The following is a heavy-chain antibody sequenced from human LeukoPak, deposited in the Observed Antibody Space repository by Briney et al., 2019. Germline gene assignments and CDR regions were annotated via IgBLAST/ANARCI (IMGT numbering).Heavy chain of an antibody. Sequence: PGGSLTLSCAASGFTFSSYGMNWVRQAPGKGLEWVSYISSSGSTIYYAGSVKGRFTISRDNAKNSLYLQMNSLRAEDTAVYYRSGEYSSGHGDYWGQGTLVTVSS. CDR3: SGEYSSGHGDY. CDR1: GFTFSSYG. V-gene: IGHV3-48*03. J-gene: IGHJ4*02. D-gene: IGHD6-19*01. CDR2: ISSSGSTI.